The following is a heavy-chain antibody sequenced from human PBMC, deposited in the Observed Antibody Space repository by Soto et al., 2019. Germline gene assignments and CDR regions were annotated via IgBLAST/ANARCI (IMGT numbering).Heavy chain of an antibody. V-gene: IGHV3-23*01. Sequence: TGGSLRLSCAASRFTINNAWMNWVRQAPGKGLQWVSTISGSGRSTYYADSVRGRFTISRDNSKNTLYLQMNSLSAEDTAVYYCAKDSYDLSPNWFDPWGQGTLVTVSS. CDR1: RFTINNAW. J-gene: IGHJ5*02. CDR2: ISGSGRST. D-gene: IGHD3-3*01. CDR3: AKDSYDLSPNWFDP.